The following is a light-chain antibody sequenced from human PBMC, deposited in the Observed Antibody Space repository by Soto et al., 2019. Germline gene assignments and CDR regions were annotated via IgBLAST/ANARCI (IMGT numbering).Light chain of an antibody. CDR3: QQYNTWPPWT. V-gene: IGKV3-15*01. CDR2: GAS. CDR1: QSVNNN. J-gene: IGKJ1*01. Sequence: EVVMTQSPATLSVSPGERATLSCRASQSVNNNLAWYQQRPGQAPTLLISGASTRAAGIPDRFSGSGSGTEFTLIISSLQSEDGAVYYCQQYNTWPPWTFGHGTKVEIK.